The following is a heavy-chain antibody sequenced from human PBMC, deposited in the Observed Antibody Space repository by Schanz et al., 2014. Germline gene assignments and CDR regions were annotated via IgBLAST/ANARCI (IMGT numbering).Heavy chain of an antibody. CDR3: ASPSGYSDYGTYFDF. Sequence: VQLVESGGGVVQFGRSLRLSCAVSGFTVSSNHMSWVRQAPGKGLEWVSALSGSGGSTYYADSVKGRFTISRDNSKNTLYLQMNSLRTEDTAVYYCASPSGYSDYGTYFDFWGQGTLVTVSS. CDR2: LSGSGGST. V-gene: IGHV3-66*02. D-gene: IGHD5-12*01. J-gene: IGHJ4*02. CDR1: GFTVSSNH.